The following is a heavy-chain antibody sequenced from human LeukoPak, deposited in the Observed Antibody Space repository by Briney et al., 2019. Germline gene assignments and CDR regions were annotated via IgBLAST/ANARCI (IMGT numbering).Heavy chain of an antibody. Sequence: SETLSLTCAVYGGSFSGYYWSWIRQPPEKGLEWIGEINHSGSTNYNPSLKSRVTISVDTSKNQFSLKLSSVTAADTAVYYCAVVEYSSSWYDYWGQGTLVTVSS. CDR2: INHSGST. D-gene: IGHD6-13*01. CDR1: GGSFSGYY. J-gene: IGHJ4*02. CDR3: AVVEYSSSWYDY. V-gene: IGHV4-34*01.